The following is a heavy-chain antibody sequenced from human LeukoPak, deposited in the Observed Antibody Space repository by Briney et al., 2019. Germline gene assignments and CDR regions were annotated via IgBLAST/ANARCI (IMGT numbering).Heavy chain of an antibody. CDR3: ATSRDAPMET. Sequence: PGGSLRLSCAASGFTSGFTFSNYWMSWVRQAPGKGLEWVANIKEDGSAEFYVDSVKGRLTISRDNAKNSLYLQMNSLRAEDTAVYYCATSRDAPMETGGQGTLVTVSS. D-gene: IGHD5-18*01. CDR1: GFTFSNYW. CDR2: IKEDGSAE. V-gene: IGHV3-7*01. J-gene: IGHJ4*02.